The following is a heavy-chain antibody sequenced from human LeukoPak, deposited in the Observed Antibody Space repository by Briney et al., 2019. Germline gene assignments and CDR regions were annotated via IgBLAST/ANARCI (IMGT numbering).Heavy chain of an antibody. D-gene: IGHD2-2*01. J-gene: IGHJ5*02. CDR2: IYYSGTT. V-gene: IGHV4-59*08. Sequence: PSETLSLTCTLAGGSTSSYYWSWIRHPHGKGLEWNGYIYYSGTTNYNPSLKSRVTISVDTSKYQFSLNLSSVTAADTAVYYCARQITSRVRWFDPWGRGTPVTVSS. CDR3: ARQITSRVRWFDP. CDR1: GGSTSSYY.